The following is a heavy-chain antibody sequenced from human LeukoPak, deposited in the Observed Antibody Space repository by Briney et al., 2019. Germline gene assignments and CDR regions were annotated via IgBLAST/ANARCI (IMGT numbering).Heavy chain of an antibody. CDR1: ELTFKNYE. V-gene: IGHV3-48*03. J-gene: IGHJ6*03. CDR3: ARLGHFNRYDYSYHMDV. CDR2: ISSSGSNI. Sequence: GGSLRLSCTASELTFKNYEMNWVRQAPGKGLEWVSYISSSGSNIDYADSVKGRFTVSRDNAKKSMYLQMNSLRAEDTAVYYCARLGHFNRYDYSYHMDVWGKGTTVAVSS. D-gene: IGHD2/OR15-2a*01.